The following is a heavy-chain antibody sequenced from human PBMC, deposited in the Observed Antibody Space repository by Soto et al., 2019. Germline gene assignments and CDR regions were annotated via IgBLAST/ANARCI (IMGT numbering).Heavy chain of an antibody. CDR3: ARRGNWFDP. CDR2: LDQGGGEK. Sequence: EVQLVESGGGLVQPGGSLRLSCAASEFSFRDYWMAWFRQAPGKGLEWVANLDQGGGEKHYGDSVKGRFTISRDNAKNSLYLQMNSLRAEDTAVYYCARRGNWFDPWGQGTLVTVSS. V-gene: IGHV3-7*05. D-gene: IGHD3-10*01. J-gene: IGHJ5*02. CDR1: EFSFRDYW.